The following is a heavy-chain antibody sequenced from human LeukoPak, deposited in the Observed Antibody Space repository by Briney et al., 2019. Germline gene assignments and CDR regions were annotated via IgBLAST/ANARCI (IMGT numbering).Heavy chain of an antibody. D-gene: IGHD3-10*01. CDR3: ARNFGSGGYYGLDV. J-gene: IGHJ6*02. Sequence: PSETLSLTCIVSDGSIGNYYWSWIRQPAGKGLEWIGRIHTSGSTNYNPSLKGRVTMSVDTSENQVSLKLNSVTAADTAVYYCARNFGSGGYYGLDVWGQGTTVTVSS. V-gene: IGHV4-4*07. CDR1: DGSIGNYY. CDR2: IHTSGST.